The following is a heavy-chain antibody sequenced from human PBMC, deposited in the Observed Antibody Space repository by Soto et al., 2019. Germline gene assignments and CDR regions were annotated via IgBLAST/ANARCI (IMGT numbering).Heavy chain of an antibody. V-gene: IGHV3-30*18. Sequence: PGGSLRLSCAASGFTFSSYGMHWVRQAPGKGLEWVAVISYDGSNKYYADSVKGRFTISRDNSKNTLYLQMNSLRAEDTAVYYCAKDPAELRPDAFDIWGQGTMVTVSS. D-gene: IGHD3-16*01. CDR2: ISYDGSNK. CDR3: AKDPAELRPDAFDI. J-gene: IGHJ3*02. CDR1: GFTFSSYG.